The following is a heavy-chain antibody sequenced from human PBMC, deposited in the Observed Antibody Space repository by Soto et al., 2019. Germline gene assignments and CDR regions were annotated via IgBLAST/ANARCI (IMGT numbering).Heavy chain of an antibody. D-gene: IGHD3-3*01. CDR3: ACTATDYDFWSGYYKGWFDP. J-gene: IGHJ5*02. V-gene: IGHV4-4*02. Sequence: SETLSLTCAVSSGSISSSNWWSWVRQPPGKGLEWIGEIYHSGSTNYNPSLKSRVTISVDKSKNQFSLKLSSVTAADTAVYYCACTATDYDFWSGYYKGWFDPWGQGTLVTVSS. CDR2: IYHSGST. CDR1: SGSISSSNW.